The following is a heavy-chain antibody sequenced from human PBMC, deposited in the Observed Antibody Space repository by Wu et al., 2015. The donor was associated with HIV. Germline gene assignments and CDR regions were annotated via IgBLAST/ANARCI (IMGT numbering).Heavy chain of an antibody. D-gene: IGHD3-22*01. V-gene: IGHV1-8*01. CDR2: MNPNSGNT. Sequence: QVQLVQSGAEVKKPGASVKVSCKASGYTFTSCEINWVRQATGQGLEWMGWMNPNSGNTGYAQKFQGRVTMTRNSSISTAYMELSSLRSDDTAVYYCARILPKTYYYGSSGYPLDYWGQGTLVTVSS. J-gene: IGHJ4*02. CDR1: GYTFTSCE. CDR3: ARILPKTYYYGSSGYPLDY.